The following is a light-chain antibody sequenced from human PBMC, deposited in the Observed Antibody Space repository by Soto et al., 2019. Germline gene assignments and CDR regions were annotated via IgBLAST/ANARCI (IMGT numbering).Light chain of an antibody. CDR2: GAS. CDR3: QQYNNWPPT. CDR1: QSVSSN. V-gene: IGKV3-15*01. Sequence: EVVLTQSPATLSLSPGERATLSCRASQSVSSNLAWYQQKPGQAPRLIIYGASTRATGIPARFSGSGSETEFTLTISSLQSEDFAVYYCQQYNNWPPTFGQGTKVDI. J-gene: IGKJ1*01.